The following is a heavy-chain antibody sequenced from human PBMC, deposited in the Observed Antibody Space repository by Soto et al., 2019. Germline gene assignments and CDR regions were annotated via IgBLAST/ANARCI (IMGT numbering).Heavy chain of an antibody. J-gene: IGHJ6*03. Sequence: GGSLRLSCAASGFTFSSYDMHWVRQATGKGLEWVSVIGIAGDTYYPGSMKGRFTISRENAKNSLYLQMNSLRAGDTAVFYCARSAHDFWSGYPNYYMDVWGKGTTVTVSS. D-gene: IGHD3-3*01. V-gene: IGHV3-13*01. CDR1: GFTFSSYD. CDR3: ARSAHDFWSGYPNYYMDV. CDR2: IGIAGDT.